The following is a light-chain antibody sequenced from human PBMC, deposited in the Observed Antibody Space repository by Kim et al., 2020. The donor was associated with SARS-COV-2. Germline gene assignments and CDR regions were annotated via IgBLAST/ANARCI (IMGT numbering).Light chain of an antibody. Sequence: SYELTQPPSVSVSPGQTASITCSGDKLGDKYACWYQQKPGQSPVLVLYQDSKRPSGIPERFSGSNSGNTATLTISGTQAMDEADYYCQAWDSSTVVCGGG. V-gene: IGLV3-1*01. CDR3: QAWDSSTVV. J-gene: IGLJ2*01. CDR1: KLGDKY. CDR2: QDS.